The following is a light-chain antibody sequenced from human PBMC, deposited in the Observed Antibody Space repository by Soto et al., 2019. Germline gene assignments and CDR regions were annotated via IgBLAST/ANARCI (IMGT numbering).Light chain of an antibody. V-gene: IGKV1-5*03. J-gene: IGKJ1*01. CDR3: QHYNSYSEA. Sequence: DIQMTQSPSSLSASVGDRVTITCRTSQSIRSYLNWYQQKPGKAPKLLIYKASNLESGVPSRFSGSGSGTEFTLTISSLQPDDFATYYCQHYNSYSEAFGQGTKVDIK. CDR2: KAS. CDR1: QSIRSY.